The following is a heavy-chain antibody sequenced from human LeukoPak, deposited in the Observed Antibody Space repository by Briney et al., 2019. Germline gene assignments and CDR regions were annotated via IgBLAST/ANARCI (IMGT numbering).Heavy chain of an antibody. CDR1: GFTFSSYY. CDR2: IHSDGTST. CDR3: VRAHNGDYGSFDY. V-gene: IGHV3-74*01. J-gene: IGHJ4*02. Sequence: TGGSLRLSCAASGFTFSSYYMHWVRQTPGKGLVWVSHIHSDGTSTTYADSVKGRFTISRDNAKNTLYLQMNSLRAEDTAVYYCVRAHNGDYGSFDYWGQGTLVTVSS. D-gene: IGHD4-17*01.